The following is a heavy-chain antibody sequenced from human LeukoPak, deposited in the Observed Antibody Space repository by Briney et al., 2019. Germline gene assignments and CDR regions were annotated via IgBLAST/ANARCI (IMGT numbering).Heavy chain of an antibody. CDR3: AKDSSKPSYFGSGTYYRPNWFDP. D-gene: IGHD3-10*01. CDR2: ISYDGSNE. J-gene: IGHJ5*01. Sequence: WGSLRLSCAASGFTFSSYVMHWVRQAPGKGLEWVAIISYDGSNEYYADSVKGRFTISRDNSKNTLYLQMISLRAADTAVYYCAKDSSKPSYFGSGTYYRPNWFDPWGQGTLVTVSS. CDR1: GFTFSSYV. V-gene: IGHV3-30*04.